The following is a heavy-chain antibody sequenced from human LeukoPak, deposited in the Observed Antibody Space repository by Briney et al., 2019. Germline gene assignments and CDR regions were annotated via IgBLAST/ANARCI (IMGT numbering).Heavy chain of an antibody. CDR1: GLGRSFKETW. CDR2: IKGKPDGGAI. J-gene: IGHJ4*02. Sequence: GGSLRLSCSASGLGRSFKETWMSWVRRAPGKGLEWIGRIKGKPDGGAIDYIAPVRGRFSISGDDSKNLVFLQMDSLKIEDTAVYYCTTDPRYWGQGTMVTVSS. V-gene: IGHV3-15*01. CDR3: TTDPRY.